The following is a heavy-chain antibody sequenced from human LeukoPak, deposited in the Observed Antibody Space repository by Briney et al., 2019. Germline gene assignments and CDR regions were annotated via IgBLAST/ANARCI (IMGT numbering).Heavy chain of an antibody. Sequence: PGGSLRLSCAASGFTVSTNYMSWVRQAPGKGLEWVSVIYSGGSTYYADSVKGRFTISRDNSKNTLYLQMNSLRAEDTAVYYCAKDRGLRLGELSYFDYWGQGTLVTVSS. CDR1: GFTVSTNY. CDR3: AKDRGLRLGELSYFDY. V-gene: IGHV3-53*05. CDR2: IYSGGST. D-gene: IGHD3-16*02. J-gene: IGHJ4*02.